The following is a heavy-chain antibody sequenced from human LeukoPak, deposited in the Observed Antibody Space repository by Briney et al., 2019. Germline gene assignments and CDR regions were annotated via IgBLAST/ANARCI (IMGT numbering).Heavy chain of an antibody. CDR1: GYTFTGCY. CDR2: INPNSGGT. J-gene: IGHJ4*02. V-gene: IGHV1-2*06. Sequence: ASVKVSCKASGYTFTGCYMHWLRQAPGQGLEWMGRINPNSGGTNYAQKFQGRVTMTRDTSISTAYMELSRLRSDDTAVYYCARKLGSSWSLSAGSYYFDYWGQGTLVTVSS. D-gene: IGHD6-13*01. CDR3: ARKLGSSWSLSAGSYYFDY.